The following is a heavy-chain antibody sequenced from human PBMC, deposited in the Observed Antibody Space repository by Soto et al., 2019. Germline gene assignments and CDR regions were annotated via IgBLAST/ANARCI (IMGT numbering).Heavy chain of an antibody. Sequence: GSLRLSCAASGFTFSSYAMHWVRQAPGKGLEWVAVISYDGSNKYYADSVKGRFTISRDNSKNTLYLQMNSLRAEDTAVYYCARDGGMDVWGQGTTVTVS. CDR2: ISYDGSNK. CDR1: GFTFSSYA. V-gene: IGHV3-30-3*01. CDR3: ARDGGMDV. J-gene: IGHJ6*02.